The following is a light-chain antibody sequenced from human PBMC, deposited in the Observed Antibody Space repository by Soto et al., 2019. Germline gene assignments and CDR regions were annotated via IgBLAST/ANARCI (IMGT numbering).Light chain of an antibody. J-gene: IGKJ1*01. Sequence: EIVLTQSPGTLSLSPGERATLSCRASQSVSSSYLAWYQQKPDQAPRLLIYGASSRATGIPDRFSGSGSGTDFTLTISRLEPEDFAVYYCQQYGSLSWTFGHGTKVEIK. CDR2: GAS. V-gene: IGKV3-20*01. CDR3: QQYGSLSWT. CDR1: QSVSSSY.